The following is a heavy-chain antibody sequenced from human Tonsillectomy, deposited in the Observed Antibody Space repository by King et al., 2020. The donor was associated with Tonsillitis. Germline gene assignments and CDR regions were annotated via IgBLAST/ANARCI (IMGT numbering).Heavy chain of an antibody. J-gene: IGHJ4*02. CDR3: AKEDARGIAAAGSDY. CDR1: GFTFSSYG. V-gene: IGHV3-30*02. D-gene: IGHD6-13*01. Sequence: VQLVESGGGVVQPGGSLRLSCAASGFTFSSYGMHWVRQAPGKGLEWVAFIRYDGSNKYYADSVKGRFTISRDNSKNTLYLQMNSLRAEDTAVYYCAKEDARGIAAAGSDYWGQGTLVTVSS. CDR2: IRYDGSNK.